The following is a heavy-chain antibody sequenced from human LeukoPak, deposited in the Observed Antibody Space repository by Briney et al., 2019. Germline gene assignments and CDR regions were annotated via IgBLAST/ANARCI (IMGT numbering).Heavy chain of an antibody. CDR3: ARAQAPSWFDP. CDR1: GFTFSSYA. CDR2: ISGSGAYT. V-gene: IGHV3-23*01. Sequence: GGSLRLSCAASGFTFSSYAMSWVRQAPGKGLEWVSGISGSGAYTYYADSVKGRFTISRDNAKNSLYLQMNSLRAEDTAVYYCARAQAPSWFDPWGQGTLVTVSS. J-gene: IGHJ5*02.